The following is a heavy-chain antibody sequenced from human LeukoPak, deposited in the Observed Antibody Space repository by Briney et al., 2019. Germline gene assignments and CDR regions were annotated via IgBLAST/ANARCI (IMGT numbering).Heavy chain of an antibody. D-gene: IGHD2-2*01. CDR2: INHSGST. Sequence: SETLSLTCAVYGGSFSGYYWSWIRQPPGKGLEWIGEINHSGSTNYNPSLKSRITISVDTSKNQFSLKLISVTAADTAVYYCARKASIRGGFHWGQGTLVTVSS. V-gene: IGHV4-34*01. J-gene: IGHJ4*02. CDR3: ARKASIRGGFH. CDR1: GGSFSGYY.